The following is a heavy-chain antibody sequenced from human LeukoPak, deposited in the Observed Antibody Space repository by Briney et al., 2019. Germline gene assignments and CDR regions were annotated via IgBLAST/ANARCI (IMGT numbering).Heavy chain of an antibody. D-gene: IGHD4-17*01. Sequence: GGSLRLSCAASVFTFSSYAMNWVRQAPGKGLEWVSVISGSGGSTYYADSVKGRFTMSRDNSKNTLYLQMNSLRAEDTAVYYCAKERGNGVRGAFDIWGQGTMVTVSS. CDR3: AKERGNGVRGAFDI. V-gene: IGHV3-23*01. J-gene: IGHJ3*02. CDR2: ISGSGGST. CDR1: VFTFSSYA.